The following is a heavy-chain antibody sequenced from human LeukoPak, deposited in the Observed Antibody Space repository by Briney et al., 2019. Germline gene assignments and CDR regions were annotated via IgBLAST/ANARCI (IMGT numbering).Heavy chain of an antibody. J-gene: IGHJ4*02. Sequence: GGSLRLSCAASGFTFSSYSMNWVRQAPGKGLEWVSAISGSGGSTYYADSVKGRFTISRDNSKNTLYLQMNSLRAEDTAVYYCAKDPYSSSSHFDYWGQGTLVTVSS. CDR1: GFTFSSYS. CDR3: AKDPYSSSSHFDY. D-gene: IGHD6-6*01. V-gene: IGHV3-23*01. CDR2: ISGSGGST.